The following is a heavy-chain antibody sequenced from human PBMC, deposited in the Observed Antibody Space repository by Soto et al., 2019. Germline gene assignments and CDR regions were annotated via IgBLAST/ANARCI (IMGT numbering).Heavy chain of an antibody. Sequence: QVQLVQSGAEVKKPGSSVKVSCKASGGTFSSYAISWVRQAPGQELEWRGGISPIFGTANYAQKFQGRVTITADESKSTAYMELSSRRSEDTSVYYFARASKDIVVVPSAIGYYYGMDVWGHGTTVTVSS. CDR2: ISPIFGTA. V-gene: IGHV1-69*01. CDR1: GGTFSSYA. D-gene: IGHD2-2*01. CDR3: ARASKDIVVVPSAIGYYYGMDV. J-gene: IGHJ6*02.